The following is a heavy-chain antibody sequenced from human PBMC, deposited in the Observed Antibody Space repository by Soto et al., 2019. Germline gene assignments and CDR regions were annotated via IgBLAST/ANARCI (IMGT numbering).Heavy chain of an antibody. CDR1: GFTFSSYG. V-gene: IGHV3-30*03. CDR3: AIVLEWLSMQGIDAFDI. Sequence: GGSLRLTCAASGFTFSSYGMRWVRQAPGKGLEWVAVISYDGSNKYYADSVKGRFTISRDNSKNTLYLQMNSLRAEDTAVYYCAIVLEWLSMQGIDAFDIWGQGTMVTVSS. D-gene: IGHD3-3*01. CDR2: ISYDGSNK. J-gene: IGHJ3*02.